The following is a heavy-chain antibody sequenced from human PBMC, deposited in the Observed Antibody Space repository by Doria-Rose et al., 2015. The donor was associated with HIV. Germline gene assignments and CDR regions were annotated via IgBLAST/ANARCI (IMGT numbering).Heavy chain of an antibody. CDR2: INPNSGGT. Sequence: YYIQWVRQAPGQGLEWMGWINPNSGGTNYARKFQGRVTMTRDTSISTAYMELSSLRSDDTAVYHCARSDFHHAFDIWGQGTVVT. J-gene: IGHJ3*02. CDR3: ARSDFHHAFDI. CDR1: YY. V-gene: IGHV1-2*02.